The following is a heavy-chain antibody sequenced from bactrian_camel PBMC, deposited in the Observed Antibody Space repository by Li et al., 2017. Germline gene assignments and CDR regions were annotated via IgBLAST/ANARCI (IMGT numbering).Heavy chain of an antibody. CDR2: INRGGDST. J-gene: IGHJ4*01. V-gene: IGHV3S1*01. CDR3: AKWGPSAPARMQPDEVAGLPPVD. D-gene: IGHD6*01. Sequence: HVQLVESGGGSVQAGGSLRLSCAFSGYTYRPNCMGWVRQAPGKGLEWVSGINRGGDSTYYADSVKGRFTISRDNAKNTLYLQLNSLITEDTAMYYCAKWGPSAPARMQPDEVAGLPPVDWGQGTQVTVS. CDR1: GYTYRPNC.